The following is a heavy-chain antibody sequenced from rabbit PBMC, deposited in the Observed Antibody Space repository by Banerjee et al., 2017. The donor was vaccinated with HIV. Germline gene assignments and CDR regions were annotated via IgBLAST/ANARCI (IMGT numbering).Heavy chain of an antibody. V-gene: IGHV1S45*01. CDR2: IYLGSSGST. CDR1: GFSFSSTYW. J-gene: IGHJ3*01. D-gene: IGHD1-1*01. Sequence: QEQLEESGGDLVKPEGSLTLTCTASGFSFSSTYWIYWVRQAPGKGLECIACIYLGSSGSTYYASWAKGRFTISKTSSTTVTLQMTSLTAADTATYFCARLYGSSSGYYQYSRLDLWGQGTLVTVS. CDR3: ARLYGSSSGYYQYSRLDL.